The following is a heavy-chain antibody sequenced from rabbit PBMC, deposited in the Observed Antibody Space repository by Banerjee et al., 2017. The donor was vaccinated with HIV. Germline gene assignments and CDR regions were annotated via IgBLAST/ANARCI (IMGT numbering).Heavy chain of an antibody. CDR2: IYTGSSGST. CDR1: GFSFSSRYW. J-gene: IGHJ4*01. V-gene: IGHV1S40*01. D-gene: IGHD7-1*01. CDR3: ARDNTGYAGYYFFDL. Sequence: QSLEESGGDLVKPGASLTLTCTASGFSFSSRYWICWVRQAPGKGLEWIACIYTGSSGSTYYASWAKGRFTISKTSSTTVTLQMTSLTASDTATYFCARDNTGYAGYYFFDLWGPGTLVTVS.